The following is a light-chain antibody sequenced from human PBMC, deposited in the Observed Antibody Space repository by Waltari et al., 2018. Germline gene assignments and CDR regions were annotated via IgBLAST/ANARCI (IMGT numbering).Light chain of an antibody. Sequence: DIQMTQSPSSLSASVGDRVTITCRASQGISIDLAWYQQKPGKAPKLLISGASTLQFGVPSRFSGSRSGTDFTLTISGLQPDDFATYYCQKYDSAPQTFGQGTKVEIK. CDR3: QKYDSAPQT. CDR2: GAS. CDR1: QGISID. V-gene: IGKV1-27*01. J-gene: IGKJ1*01.